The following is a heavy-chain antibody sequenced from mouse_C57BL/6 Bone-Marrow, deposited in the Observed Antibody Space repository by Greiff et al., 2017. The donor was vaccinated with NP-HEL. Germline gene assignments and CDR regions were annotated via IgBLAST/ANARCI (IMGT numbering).Heavy chain of an antibody. V-gene: IGHV1-59*01. Sequence: QVHVKQPGAELVRPGTSVKLSCKASGYTFTSYWMHWVKQRPGQGLEWIGVIDPSDSYTNYNQKFKGKATLTVDTSSSTAYMQLSSLTSEDSAVYYCARGYGLDYWGQGTTLTVSS. CDR3: ARGYGLDY. D-gene: IGHD2-10*02. CDR2: IDPSDSYT. J-gene: IGHJ2*01. CDR1: GYTFTSYW.